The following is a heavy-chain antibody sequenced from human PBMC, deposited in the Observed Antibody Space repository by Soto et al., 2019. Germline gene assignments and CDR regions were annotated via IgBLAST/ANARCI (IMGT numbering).Heavy chain of an antibody. Sequence: QITLKESGPTLVKPTQTLTLTCTFSGFSLSTSGVGVGWIRQPPGKALEWLALIYWDDDKRYSPSLKSRLTITKETSKHQGVRTMTNMDPVDTATYYCAHRQAAAGFDYWGQGTLVTVSS. CDR3: AHRQAAAGFDY. CDR1: GFSLSTSGVG. J-gene: IGHJ4*02. D-gene: IGHD6-13*01. V-gene: IGHV2-5*02. CDR2: IYWDDDK.